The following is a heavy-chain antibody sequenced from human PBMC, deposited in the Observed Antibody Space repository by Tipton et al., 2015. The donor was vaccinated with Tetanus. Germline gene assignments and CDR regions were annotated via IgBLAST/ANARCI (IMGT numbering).Heavy chain of an antibody. D-gene: IGHD1-7*01. CDR3: ARGRITGPTGRYYAMDV. CDR2: IYYSGSA. Sequence: TLSLTCTVSGGSVNDGRFHWTWIRQPPGKALEWVAHIYYSGSATYNPSVASRATVSIDMSKNQFSLRLTSATAADTAVYYCARGRITGPTGRYYAMDVWGQGTTVTVSS. J-gene: IGHJ6*01. V-gene: IGHV4-61*01. CDR1: GGSVNDGRFH.